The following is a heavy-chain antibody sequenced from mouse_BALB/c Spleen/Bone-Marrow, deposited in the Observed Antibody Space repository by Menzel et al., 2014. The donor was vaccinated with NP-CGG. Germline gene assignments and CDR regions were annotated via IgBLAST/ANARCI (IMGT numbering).Heavy chain of an antibody. CDR2: IWGDGST. J-gene: IGHJ4*01. CDR1: GFSLTGYG. Sequence: VKLVESGPGLVAPSPSLSITCTASGFSLTGYGVSWVRPPPGKGLEWLGMIWGDGSTTYYSALKSRLTINKDNSKSKVVLKMNSLQTDDAAEYYCARGSFRIARAFDYWGQGTSVTVSS. V-gene: IGHV2-6-7*01. CDR3: ARGSFRIARAFDY.